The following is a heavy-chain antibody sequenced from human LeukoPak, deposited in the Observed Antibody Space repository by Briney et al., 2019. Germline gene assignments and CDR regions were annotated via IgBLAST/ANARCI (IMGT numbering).Heavy chain of an antibody. V-gene: IGHV4-59*01. Sequence: SETLSLTCTVSGGSISSYYWSWIRQPPGKGLEWIGYIYYSGSTYYNPSLKSRVTISVDTSKNQFSLKPSSVTAADTAVYYCARGGPGAFDIWGQGTMVTVSS. CDR1: GGSISSYY. D-gene: IGHD2-15*01. CDR2: IYYSGST. J-gene: IGHJ3*02. CDR3: ARGGPGAFDI.